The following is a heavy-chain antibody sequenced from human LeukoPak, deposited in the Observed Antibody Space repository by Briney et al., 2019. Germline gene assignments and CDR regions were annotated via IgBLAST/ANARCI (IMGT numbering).Heavy chain of an antibody. V-gene: IGHV4-34*01. J-gene: IGHJ4*02. CDR3: ARGRGLLWFGTPSKYYFDY. Sequence: PSETLSLTCAVYGGSFSGYYWSWLRQPPGKGLEWIGEINHSGSTNYNPSLKSRVTISVDTSKNQFSLKLSSVTAADTAVYYCARGRGLLWFGTPSKYYFDYWGQGTLVTVSS. D-gene: IGHD3-10*01. CDR1: GGSFSGYY. CDR2: INHSGST.